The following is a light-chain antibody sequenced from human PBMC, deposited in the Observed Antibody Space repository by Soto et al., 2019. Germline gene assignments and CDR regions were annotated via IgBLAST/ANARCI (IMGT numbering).Light chain of an antibody. V-gene: IGKV3-15*01. CDR2: GAS. CDR1: QSVSSN. J-gene: IGKJ1*01. Sequence: EIVMTQSPATLSVSPGERATLSCRASQSVSSNLAWYHQKPGQAPRLLIYGASTRATGIPGRFSGSGSGTEFTLTISRLQSEDFAVYYCQQYNNWPPWTFGQGTKVDIK. CDR3: QQYNNWPPWT.